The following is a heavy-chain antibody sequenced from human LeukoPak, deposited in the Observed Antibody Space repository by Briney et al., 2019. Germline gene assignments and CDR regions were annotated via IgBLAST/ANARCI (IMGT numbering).Heavy chain of an antibody. D-gene: IGHD5-18*01. J-gene: IGHJ4*02. CDR1: GFTFSSYS. Sequence: GGSLRLSCAASGFTFSSYSMNWVRQAPGNGLEWVSSISSSSSYIYYADSVKGRFTISRDNAKNSLYLQMNSLRAEDTAVYYCARGQYSYGYELPIPLFDYWGQGTLVTVSS. CDR3: ARGQYSYGYELPIPLFDY. V-gene: IGHV3-21*01. CDR2: ISSSSSYI.